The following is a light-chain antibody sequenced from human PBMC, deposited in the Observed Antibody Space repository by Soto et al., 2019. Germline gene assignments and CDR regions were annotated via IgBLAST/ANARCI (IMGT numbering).Light chain of an antibody. CDR2: GAS. V-gene: IGKV3-15*01. CDR1: ESVRTS. CDR3: QQYSDWPRT. J-gene: IGKJ1*01. Sequence: EIVLTQSPATLSVSPGERATLSCRASESVRTSLAWYQQKPGRSPSLLIYGASNRASGVPDRFGGSGAGTEFTLTINSLESGDFAIYYCQQYSDWPRTFGQGTKLEFK.